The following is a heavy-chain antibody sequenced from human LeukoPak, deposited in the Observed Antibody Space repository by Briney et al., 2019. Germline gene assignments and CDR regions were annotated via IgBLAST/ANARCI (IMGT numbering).Heavy chain of an antibody. D-gene: IGHD5-12*01. Sequence: ASVKVSCNASVYTLTSYGISWVRQAPGQGLEWMGWVITYNGNTNYAQKLQGRVTMTTDTSTSTAYMELRSLRSDDTAVYYCAIVRYSGYDYSNYWGQGTLVTVSS. V-gene: IGHV1-18*01. CDR3: AIVRYSGYDYSNY. J-gene: IGHJ4*02. CDR1: VYTLTSYG. CDR2: VITYNGNT.